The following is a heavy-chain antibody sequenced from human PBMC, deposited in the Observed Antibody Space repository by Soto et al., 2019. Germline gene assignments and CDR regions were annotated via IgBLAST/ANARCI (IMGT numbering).Heavy chain of an antibody. J-gene: IGHJ4*02. V-gene: IGHV1-3*01. CDR2: INAGNGNT. Sequence: ASVKVSCKASGYTFTSYAMHWVRQAPGQRLEWMGWINAGNGNTKYSQKFQGRVTITRDTSASTAYMELSSLRSEDTAVYYCARDLGIAAPVPLGIDYWGQGTLVTVS. D-gene: IGHD6-6*01. CDR1: GYTFTSYA. CDR3: ARDLGIAAPVPLGIDY.